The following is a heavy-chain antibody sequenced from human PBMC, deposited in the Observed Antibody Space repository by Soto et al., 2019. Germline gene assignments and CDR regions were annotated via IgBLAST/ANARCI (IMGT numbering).Heavy chain of an antibody. Sequence: PSATLSLTCTISGGSISSGDYYWSWIRHPPGEGLEWIGYIYYSGSTYYNPSLKSRVTISVDTSKNQFSLKLSSVTAADTAVYYCARAMIVEQYYYGMDVWGQGTTVTVSS. CDR2: IYYSGST. D-gene: IGHD3-22*01. CDR1: GGSISSGDYY. V-gene: IGHV4-30-4*01. CDR3: ARAMIVEQYYYGMDV. J-gene: IGHJ6*02.